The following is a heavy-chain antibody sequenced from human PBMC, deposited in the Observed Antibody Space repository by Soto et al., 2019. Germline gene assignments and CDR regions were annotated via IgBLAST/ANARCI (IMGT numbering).Heavy chain of an antibody. V-gene: IGHV3-53*01. Sequence: GGSLRLSCAASGFTVSSNYMSWVRQAPGKGLEWVSVIYSGGSTYYADSVKGRFTISRDNSKNTLYLQMNSLRAEDTAVYYCARAKSPGIAASGFDYWGQGTLVTVAS. CDR3: ARAKSPGIAASGFDY. CDR1: GFTVSSNY. J-gene: IGHJ4*02. CDR2: IYSGGST. D-gene: IGHD6-13*01.